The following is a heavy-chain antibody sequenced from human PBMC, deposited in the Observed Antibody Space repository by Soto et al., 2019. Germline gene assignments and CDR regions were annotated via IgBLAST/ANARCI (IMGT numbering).Heavy chain of an antibody. CDR3: ARSHKYYDYVWGSYRYYAFDI. J-gene: IGHJ3*02. D-gene: IGHD3-16*02. V-gene: IGHV1-69*01. CDR2: MIPIFGTA. CDR1: GGTFSSYA. Sequence: QVQLVQSGAEVKKPGSSVKVSCKASGGTFSSYAISWVRQAPGQGLEWMGGMIPIFGTANYAQKFQGRVTITADESTSTAYMELSSLRSEDTAVYYCARSHKYYDYVWGSYRYYAFDIWGQGTMVTVSS.